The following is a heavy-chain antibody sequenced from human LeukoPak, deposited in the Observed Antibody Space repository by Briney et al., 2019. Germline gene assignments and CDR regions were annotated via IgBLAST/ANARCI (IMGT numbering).Heavy chain of an antibody. CDR1: GYSFTGYW. V-gene: IGHV5-51*01. CDR2: IYPGDSDT. Sequence: GESLKISCKGSGYSFTGYWIGWVRQMPGKGLEWMGIIYPGDSDTRYSPSFQGQVTISADKSINTAYLQWSSLKASDTAIYYCVRQNSHLSWFDPWGQGTLVTVSS. CDR3: VRQNSHLSWFDP. J-gene: IGHJ5*02.